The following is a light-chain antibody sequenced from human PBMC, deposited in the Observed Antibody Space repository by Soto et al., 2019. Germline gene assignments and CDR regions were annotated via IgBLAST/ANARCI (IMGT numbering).Light chain of an antibody. CDR3: QHSYSPPFT. J-gene: IGKJ2*01. CDR2: AAS. V-gene: IGKV1-39*01. Sequence: DIQMTQSPSSLSASVGDRVTITCRASQSISNYLNWYQHKPGQAPNLLISAASTMQSGVPSRFSGSGSGTDFTLTISSLQPEDFATYYCQHSYSPPFTFGPGTKLQIK. CDR1: QSISNY.